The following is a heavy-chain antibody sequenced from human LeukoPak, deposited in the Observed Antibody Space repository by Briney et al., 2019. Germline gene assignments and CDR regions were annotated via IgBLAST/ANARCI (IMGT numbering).Heavy chain of an antibody. J-gene: IGHJ4*02. CDR1: GGSFSGYY. CDR3: ARGQGSWTDY. Sequence: PSETLSLTCAVYGGSFSGYYWSWIRQPPGKGLEWIGEINHSGSTNYNPFLKSRVTISVDTSKNQFSLKLSSVTAADTAVYYCARGQGSWTDYWGQGTLVTVSS. CDR2: INHSGST. D-gene: IGHD3/OR15-3a*01. V-gene: IGHV4-34*01.